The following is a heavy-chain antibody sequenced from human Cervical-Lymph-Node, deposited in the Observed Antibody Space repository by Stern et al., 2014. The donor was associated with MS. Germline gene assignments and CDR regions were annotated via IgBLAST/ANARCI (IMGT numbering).Heavy chain of an antibody. CDR2: INAYNGNT. J-gene: IGHJ4*02. V-gene: IGHV1-18*01. CDR1: GYTLTSYG. CDR3: ARERPIYGGNYYTRAFDY. Sequence: QVQLVQSGAEVKKPGASVKVSCKTSGYTLTSYGISWVRQAPGQGLEWMGWINAYNGNTNYAQKLQGRVTLTTDTSTSTAYMELRSLRSDDTAVYYCARERPIYGGNYYTRAFDYWGQGTLVTVSS. D-gene: IGHD1-26*01.